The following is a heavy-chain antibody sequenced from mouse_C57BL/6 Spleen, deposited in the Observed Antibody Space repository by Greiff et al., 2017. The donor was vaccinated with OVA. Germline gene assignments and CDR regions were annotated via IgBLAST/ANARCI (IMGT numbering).Heavy chain of an antibody. CDR2: ISYSGST. Sequence: EVKLVESGPGLAKPSQTLSLTCSVTGYSITSDYWNWIRKFPGNKLEYMGYISYSGSTYYNPSLKSRLSITRDTSKNQYYLQLNSVTTEDTATYYCARALRYDYDEDGYYFDYWGQGTTLTVSS. J-gene: IGHJ2*01. V-gene: IGHV3-8*01. D-gene: IGHD2-4*01. CDR3: ARALRYDYDEDGYYFDY. CDR1: GYSITSDY.